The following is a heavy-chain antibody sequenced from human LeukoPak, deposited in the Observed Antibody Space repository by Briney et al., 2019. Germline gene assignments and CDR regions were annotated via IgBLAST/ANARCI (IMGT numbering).Heavy chain of an antibody. V-gene: IGHV3-21*01. Sequence: PGGSLRLSCAASGFTFSSYSMNWVRQAPGKGLEWVSSISSSSTYIYYADSVKGRFTISRDNAKNSLYLQMNSLRAEDTAVYYCASLDFIVAFDPWGQGTLVTVSS. CDR1: GFTFSSYS. J-gene: IGHJ5*02. CDR2: ISSSSTYI. D-gene: IGHD2-21*01. CDR3: ASLDFIVAFDP.